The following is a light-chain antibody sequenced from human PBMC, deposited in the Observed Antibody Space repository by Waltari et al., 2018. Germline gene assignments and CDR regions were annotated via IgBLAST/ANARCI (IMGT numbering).Light chain of an antibody. J-gene: IGLJ3*02. Sequence: QSVLTQPPSVSGAPGQRVTISCTGSSSNIGAGYDVHWYKQLPGTAPKLLIYGNSNRPSGVPDRCPGYKAGTPASLAISGLQAEDEADDYCQSYDSSLSGSWVFGGGTKLTVL. V-gene: IGLV1-40*01. CDR1: SSNIGAGYD. CDR2: GNS. CDR3: QSYDSSLSGSWV.